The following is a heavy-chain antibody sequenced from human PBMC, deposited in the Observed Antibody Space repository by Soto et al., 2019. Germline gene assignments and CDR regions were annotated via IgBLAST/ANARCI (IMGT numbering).Heavy chain of an antibody. CDR3: ARSSYSSSSGIGWFDP. CDR2: IIPIFGTA. V-gene: IGHV1-69*01. CDR1: GGTFSSYA. J-gene: IGHJ5*02. D-gene: IGHD6-6*01. Sequence: QVQLVQSGGEVKKPGSSVKVSCKASGGTFSSYAISWVRQAPGQGLEWMGGIIPIFGTANYAQKFQGRVTITADESPRTAYMALSSPRSEDTAVYYCARSSYSSSSGIGWFDPWGQGTLVTVSS.